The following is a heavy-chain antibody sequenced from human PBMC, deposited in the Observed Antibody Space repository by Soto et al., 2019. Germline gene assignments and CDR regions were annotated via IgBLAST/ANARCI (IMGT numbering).Heavy chain of an antibody. CDR1: GGTFSSYA. V-gene: IGHV1-69*13. Sequence: SVKVSCTASGGTFSSYAISWVRQAPGQGLEWMGGIIPIFGTANYAQKFQGRVTITADESTSTAYMELSSLRSEDTAVYYCARGADPIVATSFDYWGQGTLVTVSS. J-gene: IGHJ4*02. CDR3: ARGADPIVATSFDY. CDR2: IIPIFGTA. D-gene: IGHD5-12*01.